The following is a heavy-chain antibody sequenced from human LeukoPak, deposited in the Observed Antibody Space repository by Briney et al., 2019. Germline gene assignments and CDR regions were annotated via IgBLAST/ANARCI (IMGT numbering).Heavy chain of an antibody. J-gene: IGHJ2*01. V-gene: IGHV3-30*18. CDR1: GFTFSSYG. CDR3: AKNTYYYDSSGYYYSWYFDL. D-gene: IGHD3-22*01. CDR2: ISYDGSNK. Sequence: GGSLRLSCAASGFTFSSYGMHWVRQAPGKGLEWVAVISYDGSNKYYADSVKCRFTISRDNSKNTQYLQMNSLRAEDTAVYYFAKNTYYYDSSGYYYSWYFDLWGRGPLVTVSS.